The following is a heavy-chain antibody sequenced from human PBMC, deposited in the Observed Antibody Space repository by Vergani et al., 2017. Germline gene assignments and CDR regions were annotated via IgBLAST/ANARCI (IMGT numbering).Heavy chain of an antibody. CDR3: ARGDYYDSSGYYSNY. Sequence: QMQLVQSGPEVKKPGTSVKVSCKASGFTFTSSAVQWVRQARGQRLEWIGWIVVGSGNTNYAQKFQERVTITRDMSTSTAYMELSSLRSEDTAVYYCARGDYYDSSGYYSNYWGQGTLVTVSS. J-gene: IGHJ4*02. CDR1: GFTFTSSA. V-gene: IGHV1-58*01. D-gene: IGHD3-22*01. CDR2: IVVGSGNT.